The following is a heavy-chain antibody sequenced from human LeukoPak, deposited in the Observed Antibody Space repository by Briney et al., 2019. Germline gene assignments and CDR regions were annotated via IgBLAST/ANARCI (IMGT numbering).Heavy chain of an antibody. CDR1: GDSVSSNSAG. CDR3: ARDYAQGETGTSAEDAFDI. Sequence: SQTLSLTCAISGDSVSSNSAGWNWIRQSPSRGLEWLGRTYYRSKWYNDYAVSVKSRITINPDTSKNQFSLQLNSVTPEDTAVYYCARDYAQGETGTSAEDAFDIWGQGTMVTVSS. D-gene: IGHD1-1*01. CDR2: TYYRSKWYN. J-gene: IGHJ3*02. V-gene: IGHV6-1*01.